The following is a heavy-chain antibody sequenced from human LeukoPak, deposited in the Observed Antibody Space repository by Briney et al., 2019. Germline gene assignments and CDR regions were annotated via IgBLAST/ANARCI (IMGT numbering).Heavy chain of an antibody. V-gene: IGHV4-59*08. CDR3: ARQSFSYDFWSGYPNWFDP. Sequence: SETLSLTCAVYGGSFSGYYWSWIRQPPGKGLEWIGYIYYSGSTNYNPSLKSRVTISVDTSKNQFSLKLSSVTAADTAVYYCARQSFSYDFWSGYPNWFDPWGQGTLVTVSS. CDR2: IYYSGST. CDR1: GGSFSGYY. D-gene: IGHD3-3*01. J-gene: IGHJ5*02.